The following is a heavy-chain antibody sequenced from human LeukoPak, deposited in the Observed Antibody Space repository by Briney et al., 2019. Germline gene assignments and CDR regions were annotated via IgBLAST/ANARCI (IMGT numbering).Heavy chain of an antibody. CDR1: GGSICNYY. J-gene: IGHJ4*02. CDR2: IHYTGNT. V-gene: IGHV4-59*08. Sequence: PSETLSLTCSVSGGSICNYYWTWIRQPPGKGLEWIAYIHYTGNTNSNPSLKSRVTISVDTSKNQFSLNLTSVTAADTAVYYCARHSHLAGAPFDYWGQGTLVTVSS. CDR3: ARHSHLAGAPFDY.